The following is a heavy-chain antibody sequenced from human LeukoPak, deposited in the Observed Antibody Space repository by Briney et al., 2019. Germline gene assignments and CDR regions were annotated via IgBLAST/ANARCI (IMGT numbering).Heavy chain of an antibody. Sequence: GGSLRLSCAASGFTFSSYGMHWVRQAPGKGLEWVAFIRYDGSNKYYADSVKGRFTISRDNSKNTLYLQMNSLRAEDTAVYYCAKDFYSSSWYALDYYYGMDVWGQGTTVTVSS. CDR3: AKDFYSSSWYALDYYYGMDV. CDR2: IRYDGSNK. V-gene: IGHV3-30*02. J-gene: IGHJ6*02. CDR1: GFTFSSYG. D-gene: IGHD6-13*01.